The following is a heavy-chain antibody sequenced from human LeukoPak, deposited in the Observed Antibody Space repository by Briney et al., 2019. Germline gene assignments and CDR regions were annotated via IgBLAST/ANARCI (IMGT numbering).Heavy chain of an antibody. D-gene: IGHD2-15*01. CDR1: GFTFSNHW. CDR2: IKEDGSEK. V-gene: IGHV3-7*01. Sequence: PGGSLRLSCVTSGFTFSNHWMSWVRQAPGEGLEWVANIKEDGSEKYYVDSVKGRFTISRDNVKNSLCLQMNGLRVEDTAVYYCATYGVMVEATDYWGQGTLVTVSS. CDR3: ATYGVMVEATDY. J-gene: IGHJ4*02.